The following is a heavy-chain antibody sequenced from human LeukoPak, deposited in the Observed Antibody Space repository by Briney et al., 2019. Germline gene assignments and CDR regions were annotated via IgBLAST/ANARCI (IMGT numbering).Heavy chain of an antibody. V-gene: IGHV3-23*01. CDR3: AKSLFTSATGTGRAFHI. CDR2: ISASGDVT. J-gene: IGHJ3*02. D-gene: IGHD1-1*01. Sequence: GGSLRLSCAASEFTFSKFPMGWVRQAPGRGLEWVSAISASGDVTFHADSVRGRFTISRDNSKSTLFLQMNDLRVEDTAKFYCAKSLFTSATGTGRAFHIWGQGTM. CDR1: EFTFSKFP.